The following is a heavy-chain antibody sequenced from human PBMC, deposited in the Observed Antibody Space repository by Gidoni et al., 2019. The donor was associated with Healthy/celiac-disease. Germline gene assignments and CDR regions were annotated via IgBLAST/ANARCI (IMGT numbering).Heavy chain of an antibody. D-gene: IGHD2-15*01. CDR2: ISYDGSNK. J-gene: IGHJ3*02. V-gene: IGHV3-30-3*01. Sequence: SYAMHWVRQAPGKGREWVAVISYDGSNKYYADSVKGRFTISRDNSKNTMYLQMNSLRSEDTAVYYCARGSDIVVVVAALNDAFDIWGQVTMVTVSS. CDR3: ARGSDIVVVVAALNDAFDI. CDR1: SYA.